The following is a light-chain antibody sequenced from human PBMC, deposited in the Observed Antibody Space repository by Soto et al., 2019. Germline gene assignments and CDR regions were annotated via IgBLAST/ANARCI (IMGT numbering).Light chain of an antibody. CDR3: SSYTSSSTYV. Sequence: QSVLTQPASVSGSPGQSITISCTGASSDVGDYNYVSWYQHHPGKAPKLLIYEVNNRPSGVSDRLSGSKSGNVASLTISWLQAEDEADYYCSSYTSSSTYVFGTGTKLTVL. CDR2: EVN. J-gene: IGLJ1*01. CDR1: SSDVGDYNY. V-gene: IGLV2-14*01.